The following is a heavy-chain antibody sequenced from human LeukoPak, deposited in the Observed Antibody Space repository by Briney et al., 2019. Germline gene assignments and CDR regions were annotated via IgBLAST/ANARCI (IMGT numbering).Heavy chain of an antibody. CDR3: ARVATMGLDYSDY. J-gene: IGHJ4*02. CDR2: ISSSGSTI. CDR1: GFTFSDYY. Sequence: GGSLRLSCAASGFTFSDYYMSWIRQAPGKGLEWVSYISSSGSTIYYADSMKGRFTISRDNAKYSLYLQMNGLRAEDTAVYYCARVATMGLDYSDYWGQGTLVTVSS. D-gene: IGHD3-10*01. V-gene: IGHV3-11*01.